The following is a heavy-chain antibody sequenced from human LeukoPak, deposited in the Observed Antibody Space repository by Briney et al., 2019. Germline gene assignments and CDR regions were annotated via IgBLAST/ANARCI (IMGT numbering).Heavy chain of an antibody. CDR3: AKDPPRRRADIVGPSFDY. Sequence: GGSLRLSCAVSGFTFSSYAMSWVRQAPGKGLEWVSSISGSGGSTYYADSVKGRFTISGDNSKNTLYLQINSLRVEDQAVYYCAKDPPRRRADIVGPSFDYWGQGTLVTVSS. CDR1: GFTFSSYA. CDR2: ISGSGGST. D-gene: IGHD5-12*01. V-gene: IGHV3-23*01. J-gene: IGHJ4*02.